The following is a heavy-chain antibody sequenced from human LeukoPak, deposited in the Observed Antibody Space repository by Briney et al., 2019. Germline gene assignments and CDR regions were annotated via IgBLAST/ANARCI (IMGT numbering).Heavy chain of an antibody. Sequence: ASVKISCKVSGYTFTDYYMHWVQQAPGKGLEWMGLVDPEDGETIYAEKFQGRVTITADTSTDTAYMELSSLRSEDTAVYYCAKYHSYGDAFDIWGQGTMVTVSS. CDR1: GYTFTDYY. V-gene: IGHV1-69-2*01. J-gene: IGHJ3*02. D-gene: IGHD5-18*01. CDR3: AKYHSYGDAFDI. CDR2: VDPEDGET.